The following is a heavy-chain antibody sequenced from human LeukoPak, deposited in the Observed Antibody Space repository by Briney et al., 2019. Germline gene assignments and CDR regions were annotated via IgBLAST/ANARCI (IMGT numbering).Heavy chain of an antibody. J-gene: IGHJ6*02. CDR1: RFSFSTYP. V-gene: IGHV3-23*01. Sequence: GGSLRLSCAASRFSFSTYPMGWVRRAPGKGLEWVSGISASGDVTFHADPVKGRLTISRDNSKNTLYLQMNSLRAEDTAVYYCAKGRGQYYYYYGMDAWGQGTTVTVSS. CDR2: ISASGDVT. CDR3: AKGRGQYYYYYGMDA. D-gene: IGHD3-16*01.